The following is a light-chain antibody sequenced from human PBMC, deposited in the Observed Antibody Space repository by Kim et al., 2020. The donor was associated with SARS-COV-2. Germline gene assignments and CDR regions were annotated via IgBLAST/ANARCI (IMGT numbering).Light chain of an antibody. CDR2: YDS. CDR3: QVWDSSSDQYV. CDR1: NIGSKS. Sequence: APGKTARITCGGNNIGSKSLHWYQQRPGQAPVLVIYYDSDRPSGIPERFSGSNSGNTATLTISRVEAGDEADYYCQVWDSSSDQYVFGTGTKVTVL. J-gene: IGLJ1*01. V-gene: IGLV3-21*04.